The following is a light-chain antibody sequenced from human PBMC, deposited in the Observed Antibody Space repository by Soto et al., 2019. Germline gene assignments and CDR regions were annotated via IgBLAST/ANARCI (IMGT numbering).Light chain of an antibody. V-gene: IGKV1-33*01. CDR3: QQYDRLPYT. Sequence: DVQMTQSPSSLSASVGDRVTITCQASQDINHFLNWYQQKPGKAPNLLIYDASNLESGVPSTFSGTGSGTHFPLTITSLRPEDIATYYCQQYDRLPYTFGQGTKLEIK. CDR1: QDINHF. CDR2: DAS. J-gene: IGKJ2*01.